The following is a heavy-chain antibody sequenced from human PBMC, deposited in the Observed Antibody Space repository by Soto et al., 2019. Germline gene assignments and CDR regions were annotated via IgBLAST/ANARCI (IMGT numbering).Heavy chain of an antibody. J-gene: IGHJ4*02. CDR3: TSGAPVLRYFDWLFS. CDR2: IRSKANSYAT. CDR1: GFTFSGSA. Sequence: EVQLVESGGGLVQPGGSLKLSCAASGFTFSGSAMHWVRQASGKGLEWVGRIRSKANSYATAYAASVKGRFTISRDDSKNTAYLQMNSLKTEDTAVYYCTSGAPVLRYFDWLFSWGQGTLVTVSS. D-gene: IGHD3-9*01. V-gene: IGHV3-73*01.